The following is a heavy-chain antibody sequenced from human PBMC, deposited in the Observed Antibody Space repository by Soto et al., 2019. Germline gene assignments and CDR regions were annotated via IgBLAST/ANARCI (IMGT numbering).Heavy chain of an antibody. Sequence: GGSLRLSCAASGFTFSSYAMSWVRQAPGKGLEWVSAISGSGGSTYYADSVKGRFTISRDNSKNTLYLQMNSLRAEDTAVYYCAGVPAAPVQLDYWGQGTLVTVSS. CDR2: ISGSGGST. D-gene: IGHD2-2*01. V-gene: IGHV3-23*01. CDR3: AGVPAAPVQLDY. CDR1: GFTFSSYA. J-gene: IGHJ4*02.